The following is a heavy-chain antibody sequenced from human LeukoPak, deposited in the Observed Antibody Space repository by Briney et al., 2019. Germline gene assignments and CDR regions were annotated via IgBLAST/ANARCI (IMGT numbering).Heavy chain of an antibody. V-gene: IGHV3-21*01. Sequence: TGGSLRLSCAASGFTFSSYSMNWVRQAPGKGLEWVSSISSSSSYIYYADSVKGRFTISRDNAKNSLYLQMNSLRAEDTAVYYCARDGPPVHYYDVRWYFDYWGQGTLVTVSS. CDR1: GFTFSSYS. CDR3: ARDGPPVHYYDVRWYFDY. CDR2: ISSSSSYI. D-gene: IGHD3-22*01. J-gene: IGHJ4*02.